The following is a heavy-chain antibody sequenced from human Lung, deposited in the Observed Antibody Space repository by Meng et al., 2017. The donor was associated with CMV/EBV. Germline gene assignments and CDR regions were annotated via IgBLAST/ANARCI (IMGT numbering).Heavy chain of an antibody. CDR3: ARSSGWSRFDY. CDR2: INPNDDT. CDR1: GYTVTDYY. J-gene: IGHJ4*02. V-gene: IGHV1-2*02. Sequence: QVQLGQAGAEVKKPGASVKVCCKASGYTVTDYYIPWVRQAPGQWLEWMGWINPNDDTNYAQNFQGRVTMTRDMSINTVYMELSRLTSDDTAVYYCARSSGWSRFDYWGLGTLVTVSS. D-gene: IGHD6-19*01.